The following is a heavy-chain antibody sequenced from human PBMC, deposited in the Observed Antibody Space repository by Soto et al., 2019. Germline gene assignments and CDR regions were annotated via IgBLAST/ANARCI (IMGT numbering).Heavy chain of an antibody. D-gene: IGHD4-4*01. V-gene: IGHV3-33*01. Sequence: QVQLVESGGGVVQPGTSLRLSCAASGFPFSDHGMHWVGQSPGRGLEWVAFIWYDENKKNYADSVKGRFTISRDNSKNTIHLQMNSLRAEDTAVYYCARDDSRASPFDYWGQGTLVTVAS. CDR2: IWYDENKK. CDR1: GFPFSDHG. J-gene: IGHJ4*01. CDR3: ARDDSRASPFDY.